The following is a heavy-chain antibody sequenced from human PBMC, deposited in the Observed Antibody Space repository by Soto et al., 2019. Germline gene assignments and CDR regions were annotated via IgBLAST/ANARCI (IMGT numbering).Heavy chain of an antibody. CDR3: AKGVPGLAVPGTGYFQH. J-gene: IGHJ1*01. D-gene: IGHD6-19*01. V-gene: IGHV3-23*01. CDR1: GFTFSSYA. CDR2: ISGSGDST. Sequence: GGSLRLSCAASGFTFSSYAMSWVRQAPGKGLEWVSGISGSGDSTYYADSVKGRFTISRDNSKNTLYLQMNSLRAEDTAVYYCAKGVPGLAVPGTGYFQHWGQGTLVTVS.